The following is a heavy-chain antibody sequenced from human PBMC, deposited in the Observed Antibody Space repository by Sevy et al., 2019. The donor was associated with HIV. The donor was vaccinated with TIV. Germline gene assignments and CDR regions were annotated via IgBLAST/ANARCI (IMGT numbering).Heavy chain of an antibody. CDR2: INSPGKTI. V-gene: IGHV3-11*01. J-gene: IGHJ2*01. CDR1: GFTFSDYS. D-gene: IGHD6-13*01. CDR3: AREITAAAAIYFDL. Sequence: GGSLRLSCTASGFTFSDYSMSWIRQAPGRGLEWVSYINSPGKTIYYADSVKGRFTISRDNTKNSLYLQMNSLRAEDTAVYYCAREITAAAAIYFDLWGRGTLVTVSS.